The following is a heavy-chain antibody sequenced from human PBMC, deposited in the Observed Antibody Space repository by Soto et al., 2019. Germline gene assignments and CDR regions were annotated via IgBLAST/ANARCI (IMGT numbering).Heavy chain of an antibody. CDR2: TLYRSKWSY. CDR1: GDSAYTNTVA. V-gene: IGHV6-1*01. D-gene: IGHD2-8*01. CDR3: GGGDILKRFDY. Sequence: SPTLSLTCALSGDSAYTNTVAWNWIWQSPSRGLEWLGRTLYRSKWSYDYALSVNSRISVSPDTSRNQFSLYLTSVTPDDTAVYFCGGGDILKRFDYWGQGTLVTGSS. J-gene: IGHJ4*02.